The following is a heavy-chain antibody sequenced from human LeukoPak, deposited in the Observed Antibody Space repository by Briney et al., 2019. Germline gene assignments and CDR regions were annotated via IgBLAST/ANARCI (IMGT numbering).Heavy chain of an antibody. Sequence: QPGGSLRLSCAASGFSISNFWMHWVRQAPGKGLVWVSRINSDGSSTTYADSVKGRFTISRDNAKNTLYLQANSLRAEDTAVYYCARGAARCSGGHCYPDWGRGTLFTVSS. D-gene: IGHD2-15*01. V-gene: IGHV3-74*01. CDR3: ARGAARCSGGHCYPD. J-gene: IGHJ4*02. CDR2: INSDGSST. CDR1: GFSISNFW.